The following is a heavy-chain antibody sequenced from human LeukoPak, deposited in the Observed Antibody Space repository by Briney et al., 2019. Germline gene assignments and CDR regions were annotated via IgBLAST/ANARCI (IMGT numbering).Heavy chain of an antibody. CDR2: TRNKANSYTT. CDR1: GFTFSDHY. V-gene: IGHV3-72*01. CDR3: AREGKHITMVRGVITPRGYYYMDV. J-gene: IGHJ6*03. Sequence: GGSLRLSCAASGFTFSDHYMDWVRQTPGKGLEWVGRTRNKANSYTTEYAASVKGRFTISRDDSKNSLYLQMNSLKTEDTAVYYCAREGKHITMVRGVITPRGYYYMDVWGKGTTVTVSS. D-gene: IGHD3-10*01.